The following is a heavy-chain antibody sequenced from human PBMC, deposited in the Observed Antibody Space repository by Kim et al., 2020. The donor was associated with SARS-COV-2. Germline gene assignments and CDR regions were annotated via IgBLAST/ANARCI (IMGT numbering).Heavy chain of an antibody. J-gene: IGHJ2*01. CDR1: GGSFSGYY. V-gene: IGHV4-34*01. CDR2: INHSGST. D-gene: IGHD1-26*01. Sequence: SETLSLTCAVYGGSFSGYYWSWIRQPPGKGLEWIGEINHSGSTNYNPSLKSRVTISVDTSKNQFSLKLSSVTAADTAVYYCARSLGGSYQRVLRSLGQRYFDLWGRGTLVTVSS. CDR3: ARSLGGSYQRVLRSLGQRYFDL.